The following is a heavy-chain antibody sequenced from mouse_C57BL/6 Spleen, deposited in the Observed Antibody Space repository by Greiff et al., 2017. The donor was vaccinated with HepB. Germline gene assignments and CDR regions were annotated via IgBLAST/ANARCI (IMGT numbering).Heavy chain of an antibody. Sequence: QVHVKQPGAELVKPGASVKMSCKASGYTFTSYWITWVKQRPGQGLEWIGDIYPGSGSTNYNEKFKSKATLTVDTSSSTAYMQLSSLTSEDSAVYYCARSFTTVVARWYFDVWGTGTTVTVSS. V-gene: IGHV1-55*01. CDR3: ARSFTTVVARWYFDV. CDR1: GYTFTSYW. CDR2: IYPGSGST. J-gene: IGHJ1*03. D-gene: IGHD1-1*01.